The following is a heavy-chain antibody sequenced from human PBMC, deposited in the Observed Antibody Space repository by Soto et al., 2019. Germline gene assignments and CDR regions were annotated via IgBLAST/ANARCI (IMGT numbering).Heavy chain of an antibody. V-gene: IGHV4-31*03. CDR2: IYYSGST. CDR1: GGSISSGGYH. J-gene: IGHJ4*02. Sequence: SETLSLTCTVSGGSISSGGYHWSWIRQHPGKGLEWIGNIYYSGSTYYNPSLKSRVTMSVDTSKNQFSLKLSSVTAADTAVYYCARGPKYYYDSSGYYYSGFDYWGQGILVTVSS. CDR3: ARGPKYYYDSSGYYYSGFDY. D-gene: IGHD3-22*01.